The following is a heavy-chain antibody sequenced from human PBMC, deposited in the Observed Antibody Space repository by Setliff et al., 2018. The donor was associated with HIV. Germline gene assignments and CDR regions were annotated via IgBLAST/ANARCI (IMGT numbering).Heavy chain of an antibody. Sequence: SETLSLTCTVSGGPMKSHLWGWIRQPPGKGLEWIGYIYYTGSTNYNPSLRSRVTISKDTSKNQFSLHLTSVTAADTAVYYCARDTYDSRGYFFGYWGQGTLVTVSS. V-gene: IGHV4-59*11. CDR1: GGPMKSHL. J-gene: IGHJ4*02. CDR2: IYYTGST. CDR3: ARDTYDSRGYFFGY. D-gene: IGHD3-22*01.